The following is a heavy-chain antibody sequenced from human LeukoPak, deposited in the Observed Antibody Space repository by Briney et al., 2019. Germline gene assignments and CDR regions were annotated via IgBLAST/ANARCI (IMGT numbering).Heavy chain of an antibody. V-gene: IGHV3-7*01. Sequence: PGGPLRLSCAASGFTFSSYWMSWVRQAPGKGLEWVANIKQDGSEKYYVDSVKGRFTISRDNAKNSLYLQMNSLRAEDTAVYYCARELKYSSSSRWFDPWGQGTLVTVSS. CDR1: GFTFSSYW. CDR3: ARELKYSSSSRWFDP. J-gene: IGHJ5*02. CDR2: IKQDGSEK. D-gene: IGHD6-6*01.